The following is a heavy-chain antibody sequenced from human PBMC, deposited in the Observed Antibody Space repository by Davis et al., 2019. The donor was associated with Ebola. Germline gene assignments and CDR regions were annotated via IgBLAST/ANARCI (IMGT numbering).Heavy chain of an antibody. V-gene: IGHV5-51*01. D-gene: IGHD5-24*01. CDR2: IFPGDSDT. Sequence: KVSCKASGYSFTTYWIVWVRQMPGKGLECMGIIFPGDSDTRYSPSFQGQVTISADKSINTAYLQWSSLKASDTAIYYCARGKNGYNPGGYFDSWGQGTLVTVSS. CDR3: ARGKNGYNPGGYFDS. J-gene: IGHJ4*02. CDR1: GYSFTTYW.